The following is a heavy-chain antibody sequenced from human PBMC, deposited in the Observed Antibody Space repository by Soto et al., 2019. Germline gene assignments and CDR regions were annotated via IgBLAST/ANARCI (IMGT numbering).Heavy chain of an antibody. CDR1: GYTFTSYG. J-gene: IGHJ1*01. Sequence: QVQLVQSGAEVKKPGASVKVSCKASGYTFTSYGISWVRQAPGQGLEWMGWISAYNGNTNYVQELQGRVTMTTDTSTSTANMELSSLRSDDTAVYSWAREYIPTYYYDSSGYEPEYFQHWCQGTLVTVSS. D-gene: IGHD3-22*01. CDR2: ISAYNGNT. V-gene: IGHV1-18*01. CDR3: AREYIPTYYYDSSGYEPEYFQH.